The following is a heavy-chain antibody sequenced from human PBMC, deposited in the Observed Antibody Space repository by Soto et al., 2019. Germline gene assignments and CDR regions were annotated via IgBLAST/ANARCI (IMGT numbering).Heavy chain of an antibody. V-gene: IGHV3-48*01. CDR1: GFTFSSYS. CDR2: ISSSSSTI. D-gene: IGHD3-10*01. Sequence: GGSLRLSCAASGFTFSSYSMNWVRQAPGKGLEWVSYISSSSSTIYYADSVKGRFTISRDNAKNSLYLQMNSLRAEDTAVYYCARGPWFRGSGTNDIWGQGTMVTVSS. CDR3: ARGPWFRGSGTNDI. J-gene: IGHJ3*02.